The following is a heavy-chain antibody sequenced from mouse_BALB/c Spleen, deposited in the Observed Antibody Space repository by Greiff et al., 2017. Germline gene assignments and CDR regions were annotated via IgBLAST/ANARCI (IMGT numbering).Heavy chain of an antibody. D-gene: IGHD2-2*01. CDR1: GFNIKDTY. Sequence: VQLKESGAELVKPGASVKLSCTASGFNIKDTYMHWVKQRPEQGLEWIGRIDPANGTTKYDPKFQGKATITADTSSNTAYLQLSSLTSEDTAVYYGARGSYYGYDEGAWFAYWGQGTLVTVSA. CDR2: IDPANGTT. V-gene: IGHV14-3*02. J-gene: IGHJ3*01. CDR3: ARGSYYGYDEGAWFAY.